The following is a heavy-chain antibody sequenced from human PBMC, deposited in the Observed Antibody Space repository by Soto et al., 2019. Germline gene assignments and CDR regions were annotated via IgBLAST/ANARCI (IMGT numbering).Heavy chain of an antibody. V-gene: IGHV2-26*04. CDR3: ASTYSSSWYWFDP. Sequence: QVTVKESGPVLVKPTETLTLTCTVSGFSLSNAGLGVSWIRQPPGKALEWLAHIFSNDEKSYSTSLKSRLNISKDTSKSQVVLIMTNMDPVDTATDYCASTYSSSWYWFDPWGQGTLVTVSS. CDR1: GFSLSNAGLG. D-gene: IGHD6-13*01. J-gene: IGHJ5*02. CDR2: IFSNDEK.